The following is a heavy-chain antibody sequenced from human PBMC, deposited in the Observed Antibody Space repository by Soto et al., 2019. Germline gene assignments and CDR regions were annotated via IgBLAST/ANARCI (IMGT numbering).Heavy chain of an antibody. J-gene: IGHJ4*02. CDR3: VKDRYVDY. CDR1: GFTFSSYA. Sequence: LRLSCSVFGFTFSSYAMHWVRQAPGKGLQYVSSISSNGGSTYYADSVKGRFTISRDNSKNTLYLQMSSLRVEDTAVYYCVKDRYVDYWGQGHPVTVPS. CDR2: ISSNGGST. V-gene: IGHV3-64D*06.